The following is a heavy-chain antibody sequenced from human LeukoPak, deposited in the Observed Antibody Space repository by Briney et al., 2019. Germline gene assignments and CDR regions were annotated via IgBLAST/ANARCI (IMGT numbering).Heavy chain of an antibody. CDR1: GFTFSSYS. V-gene: IGHV3-7*01. Sequence: SGGSLRLSCAASGFTFSSYSMSWVRQAPGKGLEWVANIKQDGSEKYYVDSVKGRFTISRDNAKNSLYLQMSSLRADDTAVYYCARDRLLYYYDSGPTGHFQHWGQGTLVTV. J-gene: IGHJ1*01. CDR2: IKQDGSEK. D-gene: IGHD3-22*01. CDR3: ARDRLLYYYDSGPTGHFQH.